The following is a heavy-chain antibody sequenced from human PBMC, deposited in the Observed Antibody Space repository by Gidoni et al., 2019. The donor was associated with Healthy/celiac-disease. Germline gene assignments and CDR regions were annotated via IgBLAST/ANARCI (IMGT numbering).Heavy chain of an antibody. D-gene: IGHD4-17*01. V-gene: IGHV4-39*01. Sequence: QLQLQESGPGLVKPSETLSLTCTVSGGSISSSSYYWGWIRQPPGKGLEWIGSIYYGGFTYYNASLKSRVTISVDTPKNQFSLKLSSVTAADTAVYYCGRGLTTVTTWGQGTLVTVSS. CDR1: GGSISSSSYY. CDR2: IYYGGFT. J-gene: IGHJ5*02. CDR3: GRGLTTVTT.